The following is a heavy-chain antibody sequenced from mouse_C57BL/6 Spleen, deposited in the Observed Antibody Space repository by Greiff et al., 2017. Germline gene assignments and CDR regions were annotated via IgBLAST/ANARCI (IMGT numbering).Heavy chain of an antibody. CDR3: EREGIYGNDHYLDY. D-gene: IGHD2-2*01. V-gene: IGHV1-53*01. J-gene: IGHJ2*01. CDR1: GYTFTSYW. Sequence: VQLQQPGPELVKPGASVKLSCKASGYTFTSYWMHWVKQRPGQGLEWIGYINPSNGGTNYNEKFKSKATLAVDKSSSTAYMQLSSLTSEDSAVNYCEREGIYGNDHYLDYWGQGTTLTVSS. CDR2: INPSNGGT.